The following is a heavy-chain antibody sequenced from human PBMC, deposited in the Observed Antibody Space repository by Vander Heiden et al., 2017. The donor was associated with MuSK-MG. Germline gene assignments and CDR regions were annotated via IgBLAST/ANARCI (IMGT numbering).Heavy chain of an antibody. D-gene: IGHD3-22*01. J-gene: IGHJ4*02. CDR1: GYSFPSYW. V-gene: IGHV5-51*03. Sequence: EVQLVQSGAEVKQSGESLKISCKGSGYSFPSYWIGWVRQMPGKGLEWMATIYPGDSDTRYSPSFQGQVTISADKSISTAYLQWSTLKASDTAMYYCASTGHYYDSSPYYIHWGQGTLVTVSS. CDR2: IYPGDSDT. CDR3: ASTGHYYDSSPYYIH.